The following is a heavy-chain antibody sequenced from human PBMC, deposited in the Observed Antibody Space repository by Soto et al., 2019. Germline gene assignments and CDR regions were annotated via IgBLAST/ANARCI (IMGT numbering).Heavy chain of an antibody. J-gene: IGHJ4*02. D-gene: IGHD3-3*01. CDR2: IKQDGSEK. CDR1: GITSIYNW. V-gene: IGHV3-7*01. CDR3: ARDLLYDFWSGYVY. Sequence: FCVASGITSIYNWMSAVPQAPGKGLEWVANIKQDGSEKYYVDSVKGRFTISRDNAKNSLYLQMNSLRAEDTAVYYCARDLLYDFWSGYVYWGQGTLVTGFS.